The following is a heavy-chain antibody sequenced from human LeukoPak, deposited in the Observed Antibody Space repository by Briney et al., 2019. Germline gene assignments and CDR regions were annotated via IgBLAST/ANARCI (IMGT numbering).Heavy chain of an antibody. CDR1: GDSTTNYY. CDR3: ASGKYYYDESASLNRASRTALDV. V-gene: IGHV4-59*01. J-gene: IGHJ3*01. Sequence: PSETLSLTCSVSGDSTTNYYCSWIRQSPGKGLEWLAYVYKNGHLDYNPSLRSRVTVSVDRSKTQFSLRLRSVTAADTAIYYCASGKYYYDESASLNRASRTALDVWAQGTMVIVSS. CDR2: VYKNGHL. D-gene: IGHD3-22*01.